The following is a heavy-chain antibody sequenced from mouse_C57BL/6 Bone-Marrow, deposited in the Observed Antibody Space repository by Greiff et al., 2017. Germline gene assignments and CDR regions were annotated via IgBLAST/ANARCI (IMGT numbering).Heavy chain of an antibody. CDR2: INPYNGGT. J-gene: IGHJ2*01. Sequence: EVQLQQSGPVLVKPGASVKMSCKASGYTFTDYYMNWVKQSHGKSLEWIGVINPYNGGTSYNQKFKGKATLTVDKSSSTAYMELNSLTSEDSAVYYCAREGLYSNYGYFDYWGQGTTLTVSS. CDR1: GYTFTDYY. V-gene: IGHV1-19*01. CDR3: AREGLYSNYGYFDY. D-gene: IGHD2-5*01.